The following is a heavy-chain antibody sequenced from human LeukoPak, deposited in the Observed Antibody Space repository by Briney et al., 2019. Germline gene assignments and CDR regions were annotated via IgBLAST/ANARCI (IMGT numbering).Heavy chain of an antibody. Sequence: IPSETLSPTCTVSGGSVSSGSYYWSWIRQPPGKGLEWIGYISYTGSTNYNPSLKSRVTISVDTSKNQFSLKLSSVTAADTAVYYCARENRWELRFDPWGQGTLVTVSS. D-gene: IGHD1-26*01. CDR1: GGSVSSGSYY. J-gene: IGHJ5*02. V-gene: IGHV4-61*01. CDR2: ISYTGST. CDR3: ARENRWELRFDP.